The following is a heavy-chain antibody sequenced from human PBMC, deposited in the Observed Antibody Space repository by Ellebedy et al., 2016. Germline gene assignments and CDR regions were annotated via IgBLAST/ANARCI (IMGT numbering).Heavy chain of an antibody. J-gene: IGHJ6*02. CDR1: GGSISSYY. Sequence: SETLSLTCTVSGGSISSYYWSWIRQPPGKGLEWIGYIYYSGSTNYNPSLKSRVTISVDTSKNQFSLKLSSVTAADTAVYYCARGGVRGVTHWDYYYGMDVWGQGTTVTVSS. CDR2: IYYSGST. CDR3: ARGGVRGVTHWDYYYGMDV. V-gene: IGHV4-59*01. D-gene: IGHD3-10*01.